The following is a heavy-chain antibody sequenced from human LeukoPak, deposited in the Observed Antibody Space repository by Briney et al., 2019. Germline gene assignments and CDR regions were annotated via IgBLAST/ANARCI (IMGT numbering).Heavy chain of an antibody. Sequence: GGSLRLSCAASGFTFSDYHMSWIRQAPGKGLEWVSYITSGVTTTHYADSVKGRFTISRDDAKNSLYLQMSGLRAEDTAVYYCACGGAGGANDYWGQGTLVTVSS. CDR2: ITSGVTTT. CDR3: ACGGAGGANDY. J-gene: IGHJ4*02. V-gene: IGHV3-11*04. CDR1: GFTFSDYH. D-gene: IGHD2-8*02.